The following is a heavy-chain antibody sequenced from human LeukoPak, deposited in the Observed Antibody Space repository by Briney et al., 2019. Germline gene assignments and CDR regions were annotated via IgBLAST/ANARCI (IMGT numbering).Heavy chain of an antibody. CDR1: GSISSGGYY. CDR2: IYTSGST. D-gene: IGHD6-13*01. J-gene: IGHJ6*03. V-gene: IGHV4-61*02. Sequence: SETLSLTCTVSGSISSGGYYWSWIRQPAGKGLEWIGRIYTSGSTNYNPSLKSRVTISVDTSKNQFSLKLSSVTAADTAVYYCARDSWWTAAGYYYYMDAWGKGTTVTVSS. CDR3: ARDSWWTAAGYYYYMDA.